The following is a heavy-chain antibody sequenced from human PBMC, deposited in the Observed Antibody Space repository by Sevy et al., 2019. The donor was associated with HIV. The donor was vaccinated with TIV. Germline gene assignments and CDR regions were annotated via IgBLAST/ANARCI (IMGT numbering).Heavy chain of an antibody. Sequence: GGSLRLSCEASGFTVSGNYMAWVRLAPGKGLEWVSLIDSGGSTYYADSVKGRFTISRDNAKNTLYLQMNPLRAEDTAVYFCAGDRYYDASGYYCYYYGMDVWGQGTTVTVSS. J-gene: IGHJ6*02. CDR2: IDSGGST. D-gene: IGHD3-22*01. V-gene: IGHV3-66*01. CDR1: GFTVSGNY. CDR3: AGDRYYDASGYYCYYYGMDV.